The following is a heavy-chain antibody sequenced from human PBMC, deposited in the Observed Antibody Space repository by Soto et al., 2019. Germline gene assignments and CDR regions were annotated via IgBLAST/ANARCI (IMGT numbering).Heavy chain of an antibody. V-gene: IGHV4-59*01. Sequence: GSLRLSCAASKFTFSYYAMSWIRQPPGKGLEWIGYIYYSGSTNYNPSLKSRVTISVDTSKNQFSLRLNSVTAADTAVYYCARAPSPYEIAYWGQGTLVTVSS. CDR2: IYYSGST. J-gene: IGHJ4*02. CDR1: KFTFSYYA. D-gene: IGHD3-3*01. CDR3: ARAPSPYEIAY.